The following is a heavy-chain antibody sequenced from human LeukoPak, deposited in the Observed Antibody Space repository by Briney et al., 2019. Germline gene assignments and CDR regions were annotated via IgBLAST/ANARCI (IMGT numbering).Heavy chain of an antibody. Sequence: GGSPRLSCAASGFIFSDYGMHWVRQAPGKGLEWVAVISYDGSNKYYADSVKGRFTISRDNSQNTLYLQMNSLRAEDTAVYYCVAVVYEDYFDYWGQGTLVTVSS. CDR3: VAVVYEDYFDY. CDR1: GFIFSDYG. CDR2: ISYDGSNK. J-gene: IGHJ4*02. D-gene: IGHD2-8*02. V-gene: IGHV3-30*03.